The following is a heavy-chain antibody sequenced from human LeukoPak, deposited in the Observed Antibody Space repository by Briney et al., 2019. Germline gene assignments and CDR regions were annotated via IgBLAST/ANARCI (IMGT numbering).Heavy chain of an antibody. CDR1: GGTFSSYA. J-gene: IGHJ5*02. D-gene: IGHD4-17*01. CDR3: ASRSTTVPTWVGLVP. V-gene: IGHV1-69*06. CDR2: IIPIFGTG. Sequence: SVKVSCKASGGTFSSYAISWGRQAPGQGLGWMGGIIPIFGTGNYAQKVQGRVTITADKSTTTAYLELSSLRSEDPAVYYCASRSTTVPTWVGLVPWGQGTLVTVSS.